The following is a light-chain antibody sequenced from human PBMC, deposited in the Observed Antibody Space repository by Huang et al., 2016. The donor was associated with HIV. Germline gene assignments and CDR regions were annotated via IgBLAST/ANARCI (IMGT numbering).Light chain of an antibody. CDR2: LGS. J-gene: IGKJ5*01. Sequence: IVMTQSPLSLPVTPGEPASISCRSSQSLLHSNGYNYLDWYLQKPGQSPQLLIYLGSNRASGDPDRFSGSGSGTDFTLRISRVEAEDVGIYYCMQALQTITFGQGTRLEIE. CDR1: QSLLHSNGYNY. V-gene: IGKV2-28*01. CDR3: MQALQTIT.